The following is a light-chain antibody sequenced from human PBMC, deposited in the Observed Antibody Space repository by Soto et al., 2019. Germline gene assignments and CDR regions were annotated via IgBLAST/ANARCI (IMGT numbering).Light chain of an antibody. J-gene: IGKJ1*01. CDR3: QQYYTYPRT. V-gene: IGKV1-8*01. Sequence: AIRMTQSPSSFSASTGDRVTVTCRASQGIGSYLAWYQQKPGKAPKLLISTASTLQSGVPSRFSGSGSGTDFTLTISCLQSDDFATYYCQQYYTYPRTFGQGTEVEI. CDR2: TAS. CDR1: QGIGSY.